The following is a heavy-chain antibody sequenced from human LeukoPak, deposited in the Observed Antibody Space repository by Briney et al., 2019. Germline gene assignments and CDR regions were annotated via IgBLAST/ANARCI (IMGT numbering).Heavy chain of an antibody. V-gene: IGHV3-9*01. Sequence: GRSLRLSCAASGFTFDNYAMNWVRQVPGKGLEWISLISWNSGTIGYADSVKGQFTISRDNANNFLYLQMNSLRAEDTALYYCARAYKDRSLAGKKEFFQHWGQGTLVTVSS. D-gene: IGHD6-19*01. CDR2: ISWNSGTI. J-gene: IGHJ1*01. CDR1: GFTFDNYA. CDR3: ARAYKDRSLAGKKEFFQH.